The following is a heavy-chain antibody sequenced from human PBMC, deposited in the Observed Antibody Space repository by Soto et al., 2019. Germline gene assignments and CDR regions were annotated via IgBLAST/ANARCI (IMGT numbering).Heavy chain of an antibody. CDR1: GFTVSSNY. V-gene: IGHV3-53*01. D-gene: IGHD6-6*01. CDR3: AREYSSSSVAYYYYGMYV. CDR2: IYSGGST. J-gene: IGHJ6*02. Sequence: EVQLVESGGGLIQPGGSLRLSCAASGFTVSSNYMSWVRQAPGKGLEWVSVIYSGGSTYYADSVKGRFTISRDNSKNTLYLQMNSRRAEDTAVYYCAREYSSSSVAYYYYGMYVWGQVTTLTVSS.